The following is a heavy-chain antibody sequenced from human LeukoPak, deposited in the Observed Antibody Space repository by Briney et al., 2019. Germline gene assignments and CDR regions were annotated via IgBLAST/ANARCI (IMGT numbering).Heavy chain of an antibody. D-gene: IGHD3-22*01. V-gene: IGHV4-34*01. CDR1: GGSFSGYY. CDR2: INHSGST. J-gene: IGHJ3*02. CDR3: ARGLHYYDSRRDAFDI. Sequence: PSETLSLTYAVYGGSFSGYYWSWIRQPPGKGLEWIGEINHSGSTNYNPSLKSRVTISVDTSKNQFSLKLSSVTAADTAVYYCARGLHYYDSRRDAFDIWGQGTMVTVSS.